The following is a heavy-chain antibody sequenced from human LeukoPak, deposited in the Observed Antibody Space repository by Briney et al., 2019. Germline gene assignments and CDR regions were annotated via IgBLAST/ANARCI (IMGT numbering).Heavy chain of an antibody. CDR1: GYTFTSYG. Sequence: ASVKVSCKASGYTFTSYGISWVRQAPGQGLEWMGWINAYNGNTNYAQKLQGRVTMTTDTSTSTAYMELRSLRSDDTAVYYCARVSVAGKDNWYFDLWGRGTLVTVSS. V-gene: IGHV1-18*01. CDR3: ARVSVAGKDNWYFDL. CDR2: INAYNGNT. J-gene: IGHJ2*01. D-gene: IGHD6-19*01.